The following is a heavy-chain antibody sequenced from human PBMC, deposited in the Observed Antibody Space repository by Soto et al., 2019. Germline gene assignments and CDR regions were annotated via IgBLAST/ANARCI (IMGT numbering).Heavy chain of an antibody. V-gene: IGHV4-31*01. CDR2: IYSSGRT. D-gene: IGHD3-16*02. J-gene: IGHJ5*02. CDR3: ARMGLLLGELSRNWFDP. Sequence: QVQLQESGPGLVKPSQTLSLTCSLSGGSINSDEFYWTWIRQSPGKGLEWIGYIYSSGRTHYNPSLKSQINISLDTSNNLLSLRLSSVTAADTAVYYCARMGLLLGELSRNWFDPWGRGTLVTVSS. CDR1: GGSINSDEFY.